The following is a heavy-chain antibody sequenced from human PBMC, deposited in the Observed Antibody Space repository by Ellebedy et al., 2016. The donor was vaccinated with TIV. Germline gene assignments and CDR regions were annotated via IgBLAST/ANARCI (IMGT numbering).Heavy chain of an antibody. Sequence: MPSETLSLTCSVSGDSVRNDDYFWSWIRQTPGKGLEWIGYILHYGSTNYNPSLESRVTISIDTSKNQFSLKVSSVTAADTAVYYCAREGGYDDYRTIESWGQGSLVIVSS. CDR1: GDSVRNDDYF. D-gene: IGHD4-17*01. V-gene: IGHV4-61*08. CDR3: AREGGYDDYRTIES. CDR2: ILHYGST. J-gene: IGHJ4*02.